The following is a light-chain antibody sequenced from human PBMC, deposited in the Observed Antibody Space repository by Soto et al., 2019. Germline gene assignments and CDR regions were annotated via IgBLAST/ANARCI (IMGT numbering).Light chain of an antibody. CDR2: SAS. Sequence: DIQMTQSPSSLSASVGDSVTITSLASQTIRKYLNWYRQKAGKAPELLIHSASTLQTGVPSRFSGSGSGTDFALTITSLQPEDFATYYCQQSYTTPVTFGQGTRLEIK. J-gene: IGKJ5*01. CDR1: QTIRKY. V-gene: IGKV1-39*01. CDR3: QQSYTTPVT.